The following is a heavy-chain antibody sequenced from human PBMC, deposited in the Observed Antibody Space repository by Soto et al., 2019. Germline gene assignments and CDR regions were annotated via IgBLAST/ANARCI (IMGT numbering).Heavy chain of an antibody. CDR3: ARDLDYYDSSGQY. CDR2: ISSSSSYI. Sequence: GGSLRLSCAASGFTFSSYSMNWVRQAPGKGLEWVSSISSSSSYIYYADSVKGRFTISRDNAKSSLYLQMNSLRAEDTAVYYCARDLDYYDSSGQYWGQGTLVTVSS. D-gene: IGHD3-22*01. J-gene: IGHJ4*02. V-gene: IGHV3-21*01. CDR1: GFTFSSYS.